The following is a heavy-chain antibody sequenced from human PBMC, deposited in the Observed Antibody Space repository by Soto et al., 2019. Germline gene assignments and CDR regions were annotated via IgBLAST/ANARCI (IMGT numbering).Heavy chain of an antibody. D-gene: IGHD2-2*01. V-gene: IGHV1-69*02. CDR2: IIPILGIA. Sequence: ASVKVSCKASGGTFSSYTSSWVRQAPGQGLEWMGRIIPILGIANYAQKFQGRVTITADKSTSTAYMELSSLRSEDTAVYYCARGPCSSTSCHFDYWGQGTLVTVSS. J-gene: IGHJ4*02. CDR3: ARGPCSSTSCHFDY. CDR1: GGTFSSYT.